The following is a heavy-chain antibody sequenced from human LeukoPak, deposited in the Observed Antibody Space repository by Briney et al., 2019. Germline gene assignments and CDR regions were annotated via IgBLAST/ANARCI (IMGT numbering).Heavy chain of an antibody. CDR2: IIPIFGIA. J-gene: IGHJ4*02. D-gene: IGHD2-8*01. Sequence: SVKVSCKASGGTFSSYAISRVRQAPGQGLEWMGRIIPIFGIANYAQKFQGRVTITADKSTSTAYMELSSLRSEDTAVYYCARDGACGTNGVCYGSTWGQGTLVTVSS. CDR1: GGTFSSYA. CDR3: ARDGACGTNGVCYGST. V-gene: IGHV1-69*04.